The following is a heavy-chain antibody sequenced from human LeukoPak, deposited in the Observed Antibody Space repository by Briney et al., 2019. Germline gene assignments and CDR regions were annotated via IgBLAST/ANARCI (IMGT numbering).Heavy chain of an antibody. D-gene: IGHD4-11*01. CDR1: GHTLTELS. Sequence: ASVKVSCKVSGHTLTELSMHWVRQAPGKGLEWMGGFDPEDGETIYAQKFQGRVTMTEDTSTDTAYMELSSLRSEDTAVYYCAPRVKIGDYINTFDYWGQGTLVTVSS. CDR3: APRVKIGDYINTFDY. CDR2: FDPEDGET. J-gene: IGHJ4*02. V-gene: IGHV1-24*01.